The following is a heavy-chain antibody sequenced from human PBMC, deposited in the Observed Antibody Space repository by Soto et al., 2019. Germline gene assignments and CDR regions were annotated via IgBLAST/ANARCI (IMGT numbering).Heavy chain of an antibody. Sequence: GESLKISCKGSGYSFTIYWIGWVRQMPGKGLEWMGIIHPGDSETRYSPSFQGQVTISADKSISTAYLQWSSLKASDTAMYYCERHTPPISGWTYGMDVWGQGTPVTVSS. CDR1: GYSFTIYW. CDR2: IHPGDSET. J-gene: IGHJ6*02. CDR3: ERHTPPISGWTYGMDV. D-gene: IGHD6-19*01. V-gene: IGHV5-51*01.